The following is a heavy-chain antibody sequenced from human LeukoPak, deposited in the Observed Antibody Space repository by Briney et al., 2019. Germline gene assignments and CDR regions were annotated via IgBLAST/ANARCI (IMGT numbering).Heavy chain of an antibody. CDR3: AREVAYYYDSSGYLN. CDR2: ISSNGGST. V-gene: IGHV3-64*01. Sequence: GGSLRLSCAASGFTFSSYAMHWVRQAPGKGLEYVSAISSNGGSTYYANSVKGRFTISRDNSKNTLYLQMNSLRAEDTAVYYCAREVAYYYDSSGYLNWGQGTLVTVSS. J-gene: IGHJ4*02. D-gene: IGHD3-22*01. CDR1: GFTFSSYA.